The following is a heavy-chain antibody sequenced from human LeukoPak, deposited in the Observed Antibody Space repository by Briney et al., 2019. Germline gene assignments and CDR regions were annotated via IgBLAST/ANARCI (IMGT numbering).Heavy chain of an antibody. Sequence: PGGSLRLSCAASGFTFSSYGMHWVRQAPGKGLEWVAFIRYDGYNTYYADSVKGRFTISRDNSKNTVYLQMNSLRPEDTAVYYCAKGSSVVAATPAKYFHHWGQGTLVTVSS. CDR1: GFTFSSYG. V-gene: IGHV3-30*02. CDR2: IRYDGYNT. D-gene: IGHD2-15*01. CDR3: AKGSSVVAATPAKYFHH. J-gene: IGHJ1*01.